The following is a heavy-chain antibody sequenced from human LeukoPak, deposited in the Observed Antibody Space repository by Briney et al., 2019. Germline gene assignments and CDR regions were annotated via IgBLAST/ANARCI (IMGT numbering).Heavy chain of an antibody. V-gene: IGHV3-53*01. CDR2: IYTGGDT. CDR3: AGGQMFTSGGFDD. D-gene: IGHD6-19*01. J-gene: IGHJ4*02. CDR1: GFSVSNKY. Sequence: GRSLRLSCAASGFSVSNKYMSWVRQAPGKRLEWVTVIYTGGDTYYADSVRGRLTIFRDTSKNTVNLQMNSLRAEDTALYYCAGGQMFTSGGFDDWGQGTLVTVSS.